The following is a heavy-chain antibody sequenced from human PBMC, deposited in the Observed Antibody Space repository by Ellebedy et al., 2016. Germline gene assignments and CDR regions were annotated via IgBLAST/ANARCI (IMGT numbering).Heavy chain of an antibody. Sequence: GESLKISXVASGFTFSMYAMSWVRQAPGKGLEWVSGIRGNGDNTWYADSVKGRFTISRDNSKNMVYMQMSRLRGEDTAIYYCAKEGFRASDWYTDFWGQGTPVTVSA. D-gene: IGHD6-19*01. J-gene: IGHJ4*02. CDR2: IRGNGDNT. CDR3: AKEGFRASDWYTDF. CDR1: GFTFSMYA. V-gene: IGHV3-23*01.